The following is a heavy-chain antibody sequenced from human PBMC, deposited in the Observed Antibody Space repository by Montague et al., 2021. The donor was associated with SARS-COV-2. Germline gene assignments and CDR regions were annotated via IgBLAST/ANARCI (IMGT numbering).Heavy chain of an antibody. CDR1: GGSISSSSYY. D-gene: IGHD6-13*01. J-gene: IGHJ6*02. Sequence: SETLSLTCTVYGGSISSSSYYWGWIRQPPGKGLEWIGSIYYSGSTYYNPSLESRVTISVGTSKNQFSLKLSSVTAADTAVYYCARLGRQQLVRLSGMDVWGQGTTVTVSS. CDR2: IYYSGST. CDR3: ARLGRQQLVRLSGMDV. V-gene: IGHV4-39*07.